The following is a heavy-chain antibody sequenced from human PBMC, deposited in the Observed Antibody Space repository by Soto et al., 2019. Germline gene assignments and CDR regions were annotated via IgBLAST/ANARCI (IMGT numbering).Heavy chain of an antibody. J-gene: IGHJ6*02. CDR3: ARQGVLLWFGESTYGMDV. V-gene: IGHV4-39*01. D-gene: IGHD3-10*01. CDR1: GGSISSSGYY. Sequence: SQTLSLTCTVSGGSISSSGYYWGWIRQPPGKGLGWIGRIYYSGSTYYNPTLKRRVTIPVHTYKNQLSMKLSSVTAADTSLYYCARQGVLLWFGESTYGMDVWRQGTTVS. CDR2: IYYSGST.